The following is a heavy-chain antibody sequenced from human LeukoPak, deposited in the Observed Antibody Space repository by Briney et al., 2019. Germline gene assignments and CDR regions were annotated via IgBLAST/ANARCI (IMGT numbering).Heavy chain of an antibody. J-gene: IGHJ4*02. Sequence: GGSLRLSCAASGFTFSSYTMSWVRQAPGKGLEWVSTITTSDGNTYYADSVTGRFTVSRDNSKNTLFLQVNSLRAEDTAVYYCAKDGGLWVSAHWGDSWGRGTLVTVSS. D-gene: IGHD7-27*01. V-gene: IGHV3-23*01. CDR2: ITTSDGNT. CDR1: GFTFSSYT. CDR3: AKDGGLWVSAHWGDS.